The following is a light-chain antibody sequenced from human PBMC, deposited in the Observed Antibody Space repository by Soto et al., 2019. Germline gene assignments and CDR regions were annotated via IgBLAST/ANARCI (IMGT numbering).Light chain of an antibody. CDR3: QPYNNWPLT. CDR2: GAS. J-gene: IGKJ4*01. V-gene: IGKV3D-15*01. Sequence: EIVLTQSPGTLSLSPGERATLSCRASQSFSSTYLAWYQQKPGQAPRLLVYGASSRATGIPARFSGSRSGPEFTLTINSLQSEDFAIYYCQPYNNWPLTFGGGTKV. CDR1: QSFSSTY.